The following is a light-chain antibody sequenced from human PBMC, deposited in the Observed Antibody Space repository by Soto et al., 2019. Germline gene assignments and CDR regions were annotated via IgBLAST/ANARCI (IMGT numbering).Light chain of an antibody. V-gene: IGKV2-30*01. CDR3: MQGTHWPPIT. CDR1: HSLVYSDGNTY. J-gene: IGKJ5*01. Sequence: DVVMTQSPLSLPVTLGQPASISCKSSHSLVYSDGNTYLSWFHQRTGQSPRRLIYKVSNRDSGVPDRFSGSGSGTDFTLKISRVEAEDVGVYYCMQGTHWPPITFGQGTRLEIK. CDR2: KVS.